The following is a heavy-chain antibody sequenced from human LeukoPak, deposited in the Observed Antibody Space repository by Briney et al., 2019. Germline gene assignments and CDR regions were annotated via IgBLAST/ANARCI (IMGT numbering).Heavy chain of an antibody. J-gene: IGHJ4*02. CDR3: VRSLRSADF. CDR1: GFSLSNYW. Sequence: PGGSLRLSCAASGFSLSNYWMHWVRQAPGKGLMWVSQISPDGSQTFYADSVKGRSTISRDNAKNTLFLQMDGLRAEDTALYYCVRSLRSADFWGQGTLVTVSS. V-gene: IGHV3-74*01. CDR2: ISPDGSQT.